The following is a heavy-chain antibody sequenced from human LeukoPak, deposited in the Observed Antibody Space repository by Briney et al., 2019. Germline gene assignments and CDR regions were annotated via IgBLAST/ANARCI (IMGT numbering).Heavy chain of an antibody. CDR1: GGSISSGSYY. CDR3: ARFGRYCSSTSCLYAFDI. CDR2: IYTSGST. J-gene: IGHJ3*02. V-gene: IGHV4-61*02. Sequence: PSETLSLTXTVSGGSISSGSYYWSWIRQPAGKGLEWIGRIYTSGSTNYNPSLKSRVTISVDTSKNQFSLKLSSVTAADTAVYYCARFGRYCSSTSCLYAFDIWGQGTMVTVSS. D-gene: IGHD2-2*01.